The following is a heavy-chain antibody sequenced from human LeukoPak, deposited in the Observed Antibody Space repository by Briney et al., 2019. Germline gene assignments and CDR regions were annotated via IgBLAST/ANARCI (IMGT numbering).Heavy chain of an antibody. CDR3: ASPPTPSAEYFQH. Sequence: GGSLSLSCAASGFTFSSYGMHWVRQAPGKGLEWVAVIWYDGSNKYYADSVKGRFTISRDNSKNTLYLQMNSLRAEDTAVYYCASPPTPSAEYFQHWGQGTLVTVSS. J-gene: IGHJ1*01. CDR2: IWYDGSNK. V-gene: IGHV3-33*08. D-gene: IGHD2-2*01. CDR1: GFTFSSYG.